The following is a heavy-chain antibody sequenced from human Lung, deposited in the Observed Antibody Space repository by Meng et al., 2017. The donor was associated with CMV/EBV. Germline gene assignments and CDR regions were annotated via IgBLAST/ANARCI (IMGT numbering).Heavy chain of an antibody. CDR3: ARTYCSSTSCSPPYYYAMDV. Sequence: ASXXVSXKASGYTFTNYVINWVRQAPGQGLEWMGWVSGYNDNTKYAQKLQDRVTMTTDISTSTAYMELRSLRSDDTAIYYCARTYCSSTSCSPPYYYAMDVXGQAXTVTVSS. D-gene: IGHD2-2*01. V-gene: IGHV1-18*01. CDR2: VSGYNDNT. CDR1: GYTFTNYV. J-gene: IGHJ6*02.